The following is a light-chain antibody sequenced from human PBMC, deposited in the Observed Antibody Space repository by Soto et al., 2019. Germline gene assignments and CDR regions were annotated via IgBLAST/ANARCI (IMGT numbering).Light chain of an antibody. CDR1: RDIDKF. CDR3: QQYDDLPIT. Sequence: DIQMTESPASLSASVGDRVTITCQASRDIDKFLNWYQQKPGKAPKLLIDDASNLATGVPSRFSGSGSGTHFTFTISSLQPEDVATYYCQQYDDLPITLGQGTRLEI. CDR2: DAS. V-gene: IGKV1-33*01. J-gene: IGKJ5*01.